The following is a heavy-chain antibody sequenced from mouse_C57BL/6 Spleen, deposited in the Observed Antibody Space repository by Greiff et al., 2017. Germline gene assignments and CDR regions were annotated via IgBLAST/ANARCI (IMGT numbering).Heavy chain of an antibody. Sequence: QVQLQQPGTELVKPGASVKLSCKASGYTFTSYWMHWVKQRPGQGLEWIGNINPSNGGTNYNEKFKSKATLTVDKSSSTAYMQLSSLTSEDSAVYYCARDPFITTVVAFRAYWGQGTLVTVSA. CDR1: GYTFTSYW. D-gene: IGHD1-1*01. CDR3: ARDPFITTVVAFRAY. CDR2: INPSNGGT. V-gene: IGHV1-53*01. J-gene: IGHJ3*01.